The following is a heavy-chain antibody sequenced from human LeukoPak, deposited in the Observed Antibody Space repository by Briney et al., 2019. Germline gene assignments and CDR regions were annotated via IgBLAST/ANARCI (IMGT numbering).Heavy chain of an antibody. D-gene: IGHD5-24*01. CDR2: INQDGSQK. CDR3: ARIMRDVGVSDY. Sequence: PGGSLRLSCAASGFTFSNYWMKWVRQAPGKGLEWVANINQDGSQKEYEDSVKGRFTISSDNAKNLLYLQMNSLRAEDTSVYYCARIMRDVGVSDYWGQGTLVTVSS. J-gene: IGHJ4*02. V-gene: IGHV3-7*01. CDR1: GFTFSNYW.